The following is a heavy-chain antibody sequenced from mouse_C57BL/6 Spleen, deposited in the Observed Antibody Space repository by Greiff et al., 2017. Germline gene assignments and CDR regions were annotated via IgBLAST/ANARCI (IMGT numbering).Heavy chain of an antibody. J-gene: IGHJ1*03. CDR3: ARRWLLLDWYFDV. CDR2: IDPSDSYT. Sequence: QVQLQQPGAELVMPGASVKLSCKASGYTFTSYWMHWVKQRPGQGLEWIGEIDPSDSYTNYNQKFKGKSTLTVDKYSSTAYIQLSSLTSEDSAVYYCARRWLLLDWYFDVWGTGTTVTVSS. CDR1: GYTFTSYW. D-gene: IGHD2-3*01. V-gene: IGHV1-69*01.